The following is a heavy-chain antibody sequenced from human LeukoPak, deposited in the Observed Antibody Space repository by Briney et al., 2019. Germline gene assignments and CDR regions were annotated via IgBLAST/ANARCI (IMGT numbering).Heavy chain of an antibody. J-gene: IGHJ4*02. Sequence: GGSPRLSCAASGFTFSSYAMSWVRQAPGKGLEWVSAISGSGGSTYYADSVKGRFTISRDNSKNTLYLQMNSLRAEDTAVYYCAKTIFGVVTPIDYWGQGTLVTVSS. CDR3: AKTIFGVVTPIDY. D-gene: IGHD3-3*01. CDR1: GFTFSSYA. CDR2: ISGSGGST. V-gene: IGHV3-23*01.